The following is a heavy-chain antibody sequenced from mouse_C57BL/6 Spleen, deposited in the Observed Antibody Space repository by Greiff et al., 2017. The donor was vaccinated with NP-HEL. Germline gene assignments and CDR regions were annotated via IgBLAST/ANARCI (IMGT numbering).Heavy chain of an antibody. D-gene: IGHD1-1*01. CDR1: GFNIKDDY. Sequence: VHVKQSGAELVRPGASVKLSCTASGFNIKDDYMHWVKQRPEQGLEWIGWIDPENGDTEYASKFQGKATITADTSSNTAYLQLSSLTSEDTAVYYCTTLITTVVGYWGQGTTLTVSS. V-gene: IGHV14-4*01. CDR2: IDPENGDT. CDR3: TTLITTVVGY. J-gene: IGHJ2*01.